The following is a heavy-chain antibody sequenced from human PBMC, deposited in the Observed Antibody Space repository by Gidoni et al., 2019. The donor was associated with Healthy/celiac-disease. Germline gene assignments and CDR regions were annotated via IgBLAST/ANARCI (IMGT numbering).Heavy chain of an antibody. CDR3: AKEKEDYYYNRNLDY. V-gene: IGHV4-30-4*01. J-gene: IGHJ4*02. Sequence: QVQLQESLPGLVKHSQPLSLTCTVSGHSISSGDYYWDWIRQSPGKGREWIGYIDYRGSTYDNPALKRRVTISVDMTKNKSIRTPSLVTAADTAVYYSAKEKEDYYYNRNLDYWGQGTLVTVSS. D-gene: IGHD3-22*01. CDR2: IDYRGST. CDR1: GHSISSGDYY.